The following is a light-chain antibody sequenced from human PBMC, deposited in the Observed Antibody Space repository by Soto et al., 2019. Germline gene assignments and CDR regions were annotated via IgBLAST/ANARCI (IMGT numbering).Light chain of an antibody. Sequence: QSVLTQPASVSGSPGQSITISCTGTSSDVGSGYNYVSWYQQHPGKAPKLMIYEVTNRPSGVSNRFSGSKSGNTASLTISGLPAEDEADYYCSSYTPSSTTVFGGGTQVTVL. J-gene: IGLJ3*02. V-gene: IGLV2-14*01. CDR3: SSYTPSSTTV. CDR1: SSDVGSGYNY. CDR2: EVT.